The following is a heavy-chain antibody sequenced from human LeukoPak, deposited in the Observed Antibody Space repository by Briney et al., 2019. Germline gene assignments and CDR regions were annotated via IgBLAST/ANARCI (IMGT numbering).Heavy chain of an antibody. CDR3: ARATNFYYYYGMDV. D-gene: IGHD1-26*01. Sequence: ASVKVSCKTSGYTFTSYYIHWVRQAPGQGLEWMGIINPSSGATNYAQKFQGRVTMTRDTSTSTVYMELSSQRSEDTAVYYCARATNFYYYYGMDVWGQGTTVTVSS. V-gene: IGHV1-46*01. CDR2: INPSSGAT. J-gene: IGHJ6*02. CDR1: GYTFTSYY.